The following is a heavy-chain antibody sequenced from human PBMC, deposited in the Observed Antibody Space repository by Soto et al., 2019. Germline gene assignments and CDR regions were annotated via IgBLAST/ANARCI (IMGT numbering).Heavy chain of an antibody. CDR3: ARGARLVVPAAMWYSSSGKTNYYYYGMDV. CDR1: GASFYDHY. Sequence: PSGTLSLLCAVHGASFYDHYWRRVRQPPGKGVEWIGEIYHSGSTNYNPSRKSRVTISVDTSKNHFSLKLSSLTAADTAVYYCARGARLVVPAAMWYSSSGKTNYYYYGMDVWGQGTTVT. CDR2: IYHSGST. J-gene: IGHJ6*02. V-gene: IGHV4-34*01. D-gene: IGHD2-2*01.